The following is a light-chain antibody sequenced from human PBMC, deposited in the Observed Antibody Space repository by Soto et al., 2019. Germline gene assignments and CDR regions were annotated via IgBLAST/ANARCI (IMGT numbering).Light chain of an antibody. CDR3: QHYSGLPHT. V-gene: IGKV1-5*01. CDR2: DVF. J-gene: IGKJ2*01. Sequence: DIQMTQSPSSLSASIGDRVTVTCRASQNVNDRLAWYQQKPGKAPQVLIYDVFRLQSGVPSRFNGGGSGTEFTLTISSLQAEDSATYFRQHYSGLPHTFGPGTKLEI. CDR1: QNVNDR.